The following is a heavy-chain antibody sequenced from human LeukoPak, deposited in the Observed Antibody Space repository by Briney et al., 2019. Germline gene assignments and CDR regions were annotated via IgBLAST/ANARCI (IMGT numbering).Heavy chain of an antibody. CDR2: ISYDGSNK. V-gene: IGHV3-30-3*01. Sequence: PGGSLRLSCAASGFTFSSYAMHWVRQAPGKGLEWVAVISYDGSNKYYADSVKGRFTISRDNSKNTLYLQMNSLRAEDTAVYYCARGLAQVPEDYWGQGTLVTVSS. J-gene: IGHJ4*02. CDR3: ARGLAQVPEDY. CDR1: GFTFSSYA.